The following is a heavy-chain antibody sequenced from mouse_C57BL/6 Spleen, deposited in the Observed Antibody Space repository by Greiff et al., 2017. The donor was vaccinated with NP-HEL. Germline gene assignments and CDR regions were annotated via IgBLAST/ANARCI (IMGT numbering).Heavy chain of an antibody. J-gene: IGHJ3*01. CDR1: GFTFSDYG. CDR3: ASYDYDSVAY. V-gene: IGHV5-17*01. Sequence: EVMLVASGGGLVKPGGSLKLSCAASGFTFSDYGMHWVRQAPEKGLEWVAYISSGSSTIYYADTVKGRFTISRDNAKNTLFLQMTSLRSEDTAMYYCASYDYDSVAYWGQGTLVTVSA. D-gene: IGHD2-4*01. CDR2: ISSGSSTI.